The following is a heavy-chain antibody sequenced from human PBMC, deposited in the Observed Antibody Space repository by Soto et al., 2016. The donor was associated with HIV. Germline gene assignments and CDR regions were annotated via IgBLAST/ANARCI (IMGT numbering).Heavy chain of an antibody. CDR2: ISGSDGTI. D-gene: IGHD3-10*01. V-gene: IGHV3-23*01. CDR1: GFSFRNYA. Sequence: EVQLLESGGGLVQPGGSLRLSCAASGFSFRNYAMSWVRQAPGKGLEWVAIISGSDGTIYYADSVKGRFTISRDNSKNTLFLQMNNLRAEDTAVYHCAKGYFGSGSFENWFDPWGQGTLLTVSS. J-gene: IGHJ5*02. CDR3: AKGYFGSGSFENWFDP.